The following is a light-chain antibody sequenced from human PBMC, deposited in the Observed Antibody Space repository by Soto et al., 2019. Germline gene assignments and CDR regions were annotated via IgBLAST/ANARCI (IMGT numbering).Light chain of an antibody. CDR1: DSDIGLYYY. CDR3: SSYTSRSTWL. V-gene: IGLV2-14*01. Sequence: QSVLTQPASVSGSPGQSITISCSGSDSDIGLYYYVSWYQHHPDNPPKLIIHEVNKRPSGVSDRFSGSKSDDTASLTISGLRAEDEADYYCSSYTSRSTWLFGGGTKLTVL. J-gene: IGLJ2*01. CDR2: EVN.